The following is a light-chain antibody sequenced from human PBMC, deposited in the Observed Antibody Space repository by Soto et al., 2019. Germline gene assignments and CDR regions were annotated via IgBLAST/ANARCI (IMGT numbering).Light chain of an antibody. CDR1: QSVSNNY. J-gene: IGKJ5*01. V-gene: IGKV3-20*01. Sequence: EIVLTQSPGTLSLSPGERATLSCRASQSVSNNYLACYQQKPGQAPRLLIYGASNRATGIPDRFSGSGSGTDFTLTISRLEPEDFAVYYCQQHNDWPTFGQGTRLEIK. CDR2: GAS. CDR3: QQHNDWPT.